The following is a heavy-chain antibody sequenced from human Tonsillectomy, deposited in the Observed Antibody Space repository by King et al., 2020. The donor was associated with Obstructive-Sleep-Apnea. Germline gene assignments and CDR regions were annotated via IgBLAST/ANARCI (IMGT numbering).Heavy chain of an antibody. V-gene: IGHV4-61*01. CDR2: IYYSGST. J-gene: IGHJ4*02. D-gene: IGHD3-22*01. Sequence: QLQESGPGLVKPSETLSLTCTVSGGSVSSGSYYWSWIRQPPGKGLEWIGYIYYSGSTNYNPSLKSRVTISVDTSKNQFSLKLSSVTAADTAVYYCARFYYDSSGYYFPYFDYWGQGTLVTVSS. CDR1: GGSVSSGSYY. CDR3: ARFYYDSSGYYFPYFDY.